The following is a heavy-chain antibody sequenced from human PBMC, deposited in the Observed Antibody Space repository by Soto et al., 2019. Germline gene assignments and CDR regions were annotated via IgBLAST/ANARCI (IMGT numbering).Heavy chain of an antibody. J-gene: IGHJ3*02. Sequence: EVQLLESGGGLVQPGGSLRLSCAASGFTFSSYAMSWVRQAPGKGLEWVSASSGRGGSTYYEDSVKGRITISRDNSKQTLYLQMNSVTAEDLAVYYCAKAPYTVVNPGDAFDIGGQGTMVTFSS. V-gene: IGHV3-23*01. CDR1: GFTFSSYA. CDR3: AKAPYTVVNPGDAFDI. D-gene: IGHD2-2*01. CDR2: SSGRGGST.